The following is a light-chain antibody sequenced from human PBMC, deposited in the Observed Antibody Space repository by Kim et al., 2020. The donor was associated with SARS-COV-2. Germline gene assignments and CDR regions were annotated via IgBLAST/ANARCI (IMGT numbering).Light chain of an antibody. CDR3: QQYEDWPRT. V-gene: IGKV3D-15*01. J-gene: IGKJ1*01. CDR2: GAF. Sequence: GSPGERVTLSCRASQRVATNLAWYQQIPGQGPRLLIFGAFHRATGIPARFSGSGSGTEFTLTISSLQSEDFAVYYCQQYEDWPRTFGQGTKVEIK. CDR1: QRVATN.